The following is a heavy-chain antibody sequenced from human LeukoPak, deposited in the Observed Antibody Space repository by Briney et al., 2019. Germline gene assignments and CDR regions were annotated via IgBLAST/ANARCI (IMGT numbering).Heavy chain of an antibody. V-gene: IGHV1-18*01. CDR3: ARDAGSSDMGGYMGV. CDR1: GYTFTSYG. J-gene: IGHJ6*03. Sequence: GASVKVSCKASGYTFTSYGISWVRQAPGQGLECMGWISAYNGNTNYAQKLQGRVTMTTDTSTSTAYMELRSLRSDDTAVYYCARDAGSSDMGGYMGVWGKGTTVTVSS. CDR2: ISAYNGNT. D-gene: IGHD6-6*01.